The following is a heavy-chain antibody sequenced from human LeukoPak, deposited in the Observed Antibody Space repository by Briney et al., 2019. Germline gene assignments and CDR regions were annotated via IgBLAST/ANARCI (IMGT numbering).Heavy chain of an antibody. J-gene: IGHJ6*03. CDR1: GYTFTSYD. D-gene: IGHD2-2*01. CDR2: MNPNSGNT. CDR3: ARKGPANYYYYYMDV. V-gene: IGHV1-8*01. Sequence: ASVKVSCKASGYTFTSYDIDWVRQATGQGLEWMGWMNPNSGNTGYAQKFQGRVTMTRNTSISTAYMELSSLRSEDTAVYFCARKGPANYYYYYMDVWGKGTTVTVSS.